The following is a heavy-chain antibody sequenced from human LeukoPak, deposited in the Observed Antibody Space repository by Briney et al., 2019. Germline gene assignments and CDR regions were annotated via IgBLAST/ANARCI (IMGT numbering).Heavy chain of an antibody. CDR2: IYTGGGT. D-gene: IGHD3-22*01. CDR1: GFSVRTNF. Sequence: GGSLRLSCAVSGFSVRTNFMSWVRQAPGKGLEWVSVIYTGGGTDHADSVKGRFTISRDNSKNTLSLQMNSLRADDAAIYYCTRSGYRHPYHFESWGQGALVTVSS. CDR3: TRSGYRHPYHFES. V-gene: IGHV3-53*01. J-gene: IGHJ4*02.